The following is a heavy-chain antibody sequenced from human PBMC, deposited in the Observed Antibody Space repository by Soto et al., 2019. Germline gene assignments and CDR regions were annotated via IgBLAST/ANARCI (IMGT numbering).Heavy chain of an antibody. CDR3: ARASGLGYCSSTSCYGDDYFDY. CDR1: GFSFSSYS. CDR2: ISSSSSYI. J-gene: IGHJ4*02. D-gene: IGHD2-2*01. Sequence: GGSLRLSCAASGFSFSSYSINWVRQAPGKGLEWVSSISSSSSYIYYADSVKGRFTISRDNAKNSLYLQMNSLRAEDTAVYYCARASGLGYCSSTSCYGDDYFDYWGQETLVTVPS. V-gene: IGHV3-21*01.